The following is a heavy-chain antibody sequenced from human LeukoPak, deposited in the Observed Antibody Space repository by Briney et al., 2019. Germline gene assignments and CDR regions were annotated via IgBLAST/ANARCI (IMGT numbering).Heavy chain of an antibody. CDR2: IWYDGSNK. D-gene: IGHD5-24*01. Sequence: PGGSLRLSCAASGFTFSSYGMHWVRQAPGKGLEWVAVIWYDGSNKYYADSVKGRFTISRDNSKNTLYLQMNSLRAEDAAVYYCARGPERDGYNPLDYWGQGTLVTVSS. J-gene: IGHJ4*02. V-gene: IGHV3-33*01. CDR3: ARGPERDGYNPLDY. CDR1: GFTFSSYG.